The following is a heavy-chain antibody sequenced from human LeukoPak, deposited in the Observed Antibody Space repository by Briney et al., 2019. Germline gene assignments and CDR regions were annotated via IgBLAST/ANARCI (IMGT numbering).Heavy chain of an antibody. V-gene: IGHV3-64*01. CDR2: ISSDGGST. CDR1: GFTFNSYA. Sequence: GGSLRLSCAASGFTFNSYAMQWVRQAPGKGLEYVSGISSDGGSTYYANSVKGRFIISRDNSKNTVYLQMGSLRAEDMAVYYCARADCSSSSCYTVSYWGQGTLVTVSS. D-gene: IGHD2-2*02. CDR3: ARADCSSSSCYTVSY. J-gene: IGHJ4*02.